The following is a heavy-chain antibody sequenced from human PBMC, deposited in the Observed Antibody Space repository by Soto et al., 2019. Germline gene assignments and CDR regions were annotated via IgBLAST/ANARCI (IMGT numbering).Heavy chain of an antibody. CDR1: GGSISSSNW. Sequence: KTSETLSLTCAVSGGSISSSNWWSWVRQPPGKGLEWIGEIYHSGSTNYNPSLKSRVTISVDKSKNQFSLKLSSVTAADTAVYYCARDRAEGYSYGYLSYGIDVWGQGTTVTVSS. CDR3: ARDRAEGYSYGYLSYGIDV. V-gene: IGHV4-4*02. J-gene: IGHJ6*02. CDR2: IYHSGST. D-gene: IGHD5-18*01.